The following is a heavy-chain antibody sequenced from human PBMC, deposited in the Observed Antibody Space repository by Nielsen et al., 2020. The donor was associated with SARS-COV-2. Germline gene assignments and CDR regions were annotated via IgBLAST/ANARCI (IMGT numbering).Heavy chain of an antibody. V-gene: IGHV3-43D*03. J-gene: IGHJ6*02. D-gene: IGHD5-18*01. CDR3: AKDMRGYSYSYGTYYGMDV. Sequence: GESLKISCAASGFTFDDYAMHWVRQAPGKGLEWVSLISWDSGSTYYADSVKGRFTISRDNSKNSLYLQMNSLRAEDTALYYCAKDMRGYSYSYGTYYGMDVWGQGTTVTVSS. CDR2: ISWDSGST. CDR1: GFTFDDYA.